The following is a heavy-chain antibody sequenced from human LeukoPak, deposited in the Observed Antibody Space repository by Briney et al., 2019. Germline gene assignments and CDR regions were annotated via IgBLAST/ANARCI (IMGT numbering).Heavy chain of an antibody. CDR2: IYSGGST. V-gene: IGHV3-53*01. CDR1: GFTVSNNY. Sequence: GGSLRLSCVVSGFTVSNNYMSWVRQAPRKGLEWVSLIYSGGSTYYADSVKGRFTISRDNSKNTVYLQMNSLRAEDTAIYYCAKDLSDYHSSAYYPRFDYWGQGTLVTVSS. CDR3: AKDLSDYHSSAYYPRFDY. D-gene: IGHD3-22*01. J-gene: IGHJ4*02.